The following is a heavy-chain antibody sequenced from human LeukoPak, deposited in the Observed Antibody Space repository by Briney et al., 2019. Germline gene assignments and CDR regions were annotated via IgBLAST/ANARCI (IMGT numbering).Heavy chain of an antibody. CDR3: ARGRGSSSWYDY. CDR2: MNPNSGNT. J-gene: IGHJ4*02. Sequence: ASVKVSCKASRYTFTSYDINWVRQATGQGLEWMGWMNPNSGNTGYAQKFQGRVTMTRNTSISTAYMELSSLRSEDTAVYYCARGRGSSSWYDYWGQGTLVTVSS. V-gene: IGHV1-8*01. CDR1: RYTFTSYD. D-gene: IGHD6-13*01.